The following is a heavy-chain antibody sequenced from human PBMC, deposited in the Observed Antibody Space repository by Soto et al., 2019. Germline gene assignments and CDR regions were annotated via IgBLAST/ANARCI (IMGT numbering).Heavy chain of an antibody. CDR3: ARDCSGGSCYWFDY. V-gene: IGHV3-33*01. D-gene: IGHD2-15*01. CDR2: IWYDGSNK. CDR1: GFTFSSYG. Sequence: QVQLVESGGGVVQPGRSLRLSCAASGFTFSSYGMHWVRQAPGKGLEWVAVIWYDGSNKYYADSVKGRFTISRDNSKNTLYLQMNSLRAEDTAVYYCARDCSGGSCYWFDYWGQGTLVTVSS. J-gene: IGHJ4*02.